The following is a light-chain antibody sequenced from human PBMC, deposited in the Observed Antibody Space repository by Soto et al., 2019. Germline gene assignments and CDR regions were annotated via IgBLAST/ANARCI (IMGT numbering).Light chain of an antibody. J-gene: IGKJ1*01. Sequence: EIVLTQSPGTLSLSPRERSTLSGRARESVSSSFLSWYQQKPGQSPRLLIYGASGRATGIPDRFSGSGSGTAFTLTISSMEPEDFAVYYCHQYGSAPRTFGQGTKVDIK. V-gene: IGKV3-20*01. CDR2: GAS. CDR3: HQYGSAPRT. CDR1: ESVSSSF.